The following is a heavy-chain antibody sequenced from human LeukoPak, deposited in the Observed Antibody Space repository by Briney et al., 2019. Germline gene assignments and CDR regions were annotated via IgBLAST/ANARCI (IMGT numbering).Heavy chain of an antibody. V-gene: IGHV4-59*01. CDR1: GGSISSYY. J-gene: IGHJ3*02. CDR2: IYYSGST. D-gene: IGHD5-24*01. CDR3: ARGLLDGYTHPAAFDI. Sequence: ASETLSLTCTVSGGSISSYYWSWIRQPPGKGLEWIGYIYYSGSTNYNPSLKSRVTISVDTSENQFSLKLSSVTAADTAVYYCARGLLDGYTHPAAFDIWGQGTMVTVSS.